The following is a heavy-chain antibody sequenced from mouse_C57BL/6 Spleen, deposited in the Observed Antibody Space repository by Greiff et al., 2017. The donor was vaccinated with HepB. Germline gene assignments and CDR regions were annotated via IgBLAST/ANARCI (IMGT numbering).Heavy chain of an antibody. J-gene: IGHJ3*01. D-gene: IGHD1-1*01. V-gene: IGHV14-4*01. CDR3: TIPHYGSSYSFAY. CDR1: GFNIKDDY. Sequence: EVKLVESGAELVRPGASVKLSCTASGFNIKDDYMHWVKQRPEQGLEWIGWIDPENGDTEYASKFQGKATITADTSSNTAYLQLSSLTSEDTAVYYCTIPHYGSSYSFAYWGQGTLVTVSA. CDR2: IDPENGDT.